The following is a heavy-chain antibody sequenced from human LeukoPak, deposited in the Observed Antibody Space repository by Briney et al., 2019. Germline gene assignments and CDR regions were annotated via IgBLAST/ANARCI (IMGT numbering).Heavy chain of an antibody. V-gene: IGHV3-21*01. J-gene: IGHJ6*03. CDR1: GFTFSSYS. D-gene: IGHD3-3*01. CDR3: ARDPYDFWSGYYRVYYYYYMDV. CDR2: ISSSSSYI. Sequence: GGSLRLSCAASGFTFSSYSMNWVRQAPGKGLEWVSSISSSSSYIYYADSVKGRFTISRDNAKNSLYLQMNSLRAEDTAVYYCARDPYDFWSGYYRVYYYYYMDVWGKGITVTVSS.